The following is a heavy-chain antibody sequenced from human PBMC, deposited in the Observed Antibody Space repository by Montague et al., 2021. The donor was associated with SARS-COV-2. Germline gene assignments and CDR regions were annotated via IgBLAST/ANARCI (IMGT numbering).Heavy chain of an antibody. CDR2: IHYSGST. D-gene: IGHD6-13*01. CDR3: ARDLRYSSTWEEVWFDP. Sequence: IHYSGSTYYNPSLKSRVSMSVDTSKNQFSLKLKSVTAADTAMYYCARDLRYSSTWEEVWFDPWGQGDLVSVSS. V-gene: IGHV4-4*06. J-gene: IGHJ5*02.